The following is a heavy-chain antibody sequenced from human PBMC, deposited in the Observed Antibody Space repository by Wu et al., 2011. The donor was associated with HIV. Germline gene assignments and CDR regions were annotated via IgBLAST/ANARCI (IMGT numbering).Heavy chain of an antibody. V-gene: IGHV1-18*01. D-gene: IGHD3-10*01. J-gene: IGHJ6*03. CDR2: ISTYNGNT. CDR1: GYTFTSYG. CDR3: ARDRHPMVGPWYYYYYMDV. Sequence: QVQLVQSGAEVKKPGASVKVSCKASGYTFTSYGISWVRQAPGQGLEWMGWISTYNGNTNYAQKLQGRGTMTTDTSTSTAYMELRSLRFDDTAVYYCARDRHPMVGPWYYYYYMDVWGKGTTVTVSS.